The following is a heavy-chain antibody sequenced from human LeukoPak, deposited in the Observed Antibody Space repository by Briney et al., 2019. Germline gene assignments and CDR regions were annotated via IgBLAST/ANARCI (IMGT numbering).Heavy chain of an antibody. CDR2: IYYSGST. V-gene: IGHV4-30-4*01. J-gene: IGHJ6*02. CDR1: GGSISSGDYY. D-gene: IGHD5-12*01. CDR3: ARDAPLGIVATKGGYGMDV. Sequence: PSETLSLTCTVSGGSISSGDYYWSWIRQPPGKGLEWIGYIYYSGSTYYNPSLKSRVTISVDTSKNQFSLKLSSVTAADTAVYYCARDAPLGIVATKGGYGMDVWGQGTTVTVSS.